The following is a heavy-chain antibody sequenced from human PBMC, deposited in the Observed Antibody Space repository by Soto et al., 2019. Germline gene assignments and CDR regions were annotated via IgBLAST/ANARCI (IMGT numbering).Heavy chain of an antibody. J-gene: IGHJ5*02. CDR3: ARDTRSDTICEMVRQSLFGR. V-gene: IGHV4-38-2*02. CDR2: IHHSGSA. D-gene: IGHD3-3*01. Sequence: SETLSLTCAVSGNSLSSDYYWGWIRQPPGKGLEWIGNIHHSGSAYYNPSLKSRVSISIDASKKHLSLKLRSVTAADTAIHYCARDTRSDTICEMVRQSLFGRWGPGTLVTVTS. CDR1: GNSLSSDYY.